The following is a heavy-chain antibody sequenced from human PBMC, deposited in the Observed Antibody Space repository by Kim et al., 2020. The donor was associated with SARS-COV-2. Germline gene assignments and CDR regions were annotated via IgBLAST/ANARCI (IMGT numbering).Heavy chain of an antibody. CDR3: AKVPRTDLRLLWDDPTSDY. Sequence: GGSLRLSCAASGFTFSSYAMSWVRQAPGKGLEWVSAISGSGGSTYYADSVKGRFTISRDNSKNTLYLQMNSLRAEDTAVYYCAKVPRTDLRLLWDDPTSDYWGQGTLVTVSS. J-gene: IGHJ4*02. CDR1: GFTFSSYA. D-gene: IGHD1-1*01. CDR2: ISGSGGST. V-gene: IGHV3-23*01.